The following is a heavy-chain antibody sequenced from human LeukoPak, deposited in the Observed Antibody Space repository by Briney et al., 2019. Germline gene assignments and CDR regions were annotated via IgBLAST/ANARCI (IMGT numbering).Heavy chain of an antibody. CDR1: GFTFSSYA. CDR3: AKKGCTGGSCYSYFHH. CDR2: ISGSGGST. J-gene: IGHJ1*01. D-gene: IGHD2-21*01. Sequence: PGGSLRLSCAASGFTFSSYAMSWVRQAPGKGLEWVSAISGSGGSTYYADSVKGRFTISRDNSKNTLYLQMNSLRAEDTAVYYCAKKGCTGGSCYSYFHHWGQGTLVTVSP. V-gene: IGHV3-23*01.